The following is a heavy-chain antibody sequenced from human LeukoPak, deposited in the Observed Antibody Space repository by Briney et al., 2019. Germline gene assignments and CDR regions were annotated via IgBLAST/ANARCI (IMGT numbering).Heavy chain of an antibody. CDR3: ARSLLTGTTPYYYYYMDV. Sequence: GGSLRLSCAASGFIVSSNYMYWVRQAPGKGLEWVSDIYSGGTTNYADSVKGRVTISRDNSKNTLYLQMNSLRAEDTAVHYCARSLLTGTTPYYYYYMDVWGKGTTVTVSS. CDR2: IYSGGTT. V-gene: IGHV3-66*02. J-gene: IGHJ6*03. CDR1: GFIVSSNY. D-gene: IGHD1-7*01.